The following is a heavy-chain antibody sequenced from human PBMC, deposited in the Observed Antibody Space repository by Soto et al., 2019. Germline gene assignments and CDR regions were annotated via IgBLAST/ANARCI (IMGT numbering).Heavy chain of an antibody. CDR2: IVYSGNT. CDR3: ARHAPGGPFDY. V-gene: IGHV4-59*08. CDR1: GCSINSYY. Sequence: SETLSLTCTVSGCSINSYYWSWIRQPPGKGLEWIGYIVYSGNTNYNPSLNSRVTLSVDTSKNQFSLKLTSVTAADTAVYYCARHAPGGPFDYWGQGTLVTVSS. J-gene: IGHJ4*02.